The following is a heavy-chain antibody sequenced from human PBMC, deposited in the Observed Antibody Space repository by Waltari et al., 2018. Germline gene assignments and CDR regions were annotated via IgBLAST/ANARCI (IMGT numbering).Heavy chain of an antibody. CDR2: INPSGGST. CDR1: GYTFTSYY. D-gene: IGHD2-15*01. J-gene: IGHJ5*02. CDR3: ARSLSGKFRFDP. Sequence: QVQLVQSGAEVKKPGASVKDSCKASGYTFTSYYMHWVRQAPGQGLEWMGIINPSGGSTSYAQKFQGRVTMTRDTSTSTVYMELSSLRSEDTAVYYCARSLSGKFRFDPWGQGTLVTVSS. V-gene: IGHV1-46*01.